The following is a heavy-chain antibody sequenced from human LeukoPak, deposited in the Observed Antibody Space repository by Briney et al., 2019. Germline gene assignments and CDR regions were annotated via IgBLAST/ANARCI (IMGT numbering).Heavy chain of an antibody. V-gene: IGHV1-2*02. CDR1: GYTFTGYY. J-gene: IGHJ6*02. CDR3: ARYSYDFWRGYPPEYGMDV. D-gene: IGHD3-3*01. Sequence: ASVKVSCKASGYTFTGYYMHWVRQAPGQGLEWMGWINPNSGGTNYAQKFQGRVTMTRDTSISTAYMELSRLRSDDTAVYYCARYSYDFWRGYPPEYGMDVWGQGTTVTVSS. CDR2: INPNSGGT.